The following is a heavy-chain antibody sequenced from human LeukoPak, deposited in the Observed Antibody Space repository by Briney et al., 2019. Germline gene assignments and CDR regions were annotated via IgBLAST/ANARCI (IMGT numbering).Heavy chain of an antibody. CDR3: ARALFGINWCFDS. V-gene: IGHV3-48*01. Sequence: GGSLRLSCAASGFTFSNYNMNWVRQAPGKGLEWVSFISTGSNTIYYADSVKGRFTISRDNAKNSLYLQMNSLRAEDTAVYYCARALFGINWCFDSWGREPWSPSPQ. D-gene: IGHD1-1*01. CDR1: GFTFSNYN. CDR2: ISTGSNTI. J-gene: IGHJ4*02.